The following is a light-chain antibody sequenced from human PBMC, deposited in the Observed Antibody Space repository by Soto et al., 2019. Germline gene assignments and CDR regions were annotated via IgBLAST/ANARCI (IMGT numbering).Light chain of an antibody. CDR2: TVS. J-gene: IGLJ1*01. Sequence: QSVLTQPASVSGSPGQPITISCTGTSSDVGANIFVSWYQQHPGKVPKLMIYTVSSRPSGVSQRFSGSKSGNTASLTISGLQAEDEADYYCSSFTTDSTYVFGTGTKLTVL. CDR1: SSDVGANIF. CDR3: SSFTTDSTYV. V-gene: IGLV2-14*01.